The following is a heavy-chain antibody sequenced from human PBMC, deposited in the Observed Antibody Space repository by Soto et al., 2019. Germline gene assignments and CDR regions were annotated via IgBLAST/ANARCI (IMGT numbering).Heavy chain of an antibody. Sequence: ASVKVSCKASGYTFSGYYIHWLRQAPGQGLEWMGWINPNSGDTNYAQKFQGRVTVTRDTPTSTAYMELSRLTSDDTAVYYCARSLTEGYCTITGCYTRPLYGMDVWGQGTTVTVSS. CDR2: INPNSGDT. D-gene: IGHD2-2*02. CDR3: ARSLTEGYCTITGCYTRPLYGMDV. V-gene: IGHV1-2*02. CDR1: GYTFSGYY. J-gene: IGHJ6*02.